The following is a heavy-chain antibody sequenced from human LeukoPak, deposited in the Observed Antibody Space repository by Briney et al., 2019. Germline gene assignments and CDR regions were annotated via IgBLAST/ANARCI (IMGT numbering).Heavy chain of an antibody. Sequence: SQTLSLTCTVSGGSISSGGYYWSWIRQPPGKGLEWIGYIYHSGSTYYNPSLKSRVTISVDRSKNQFSLKLSSVTAADTAVYYCARVRAVVPAAMDWFDPWGQGTLVAVSS. V-gene: IGHV4-30-2*01. D-gene: IGHD2-2*01. CDR2: IYHSGST. J-gene: IGHJ5*02. CDR3: ARVRAVVPAAMDWFDP. CDR1: GGSISSGGYY.